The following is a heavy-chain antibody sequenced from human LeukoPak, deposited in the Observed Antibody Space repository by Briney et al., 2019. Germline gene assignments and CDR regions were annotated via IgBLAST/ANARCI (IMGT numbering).Heavy chain of an antibody. Sequence: PSETLSLTCAVYGGSFSGYYWSWIRQPPGKGLDWIGEINHSGSTNYNPSLKSRVTISVDTSKNQFSLELSSVTAADTAVYYCARGGAPDIVVVPAAHMGGYYYYGMDVWGQGTTVTVSS. CDR1: GGSFSGYY. CDR3: ARGGAPDIVVVPAAHMGGYYYYGMDV. CDR2: INHSGST. J-gene: IGHJ6*02. D-gene: IGHD2-2*01. V-gene: IGHV4-34*01.